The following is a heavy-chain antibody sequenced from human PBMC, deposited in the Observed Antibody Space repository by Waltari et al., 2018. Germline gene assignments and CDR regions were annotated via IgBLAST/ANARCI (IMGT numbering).Heavy chain of an antibody. Sequence: EVQLVESGGGLIQPGGSLRISCAAAGLTGRSTYITWGRQAPGKGLEWVSVINSGGDTHYADSVKCRFTISRDNAKNTVYLQMNTLRAEDTALYYCARDVTGYYYFDLWGRGTLVTVSS. CDR3: ARDVTGYYYFDL. V-gene: IGHV3-53*01. CDR2: INSGGDT. J-gene: IGHJ2*01. CDR1: GLTGRSTY.